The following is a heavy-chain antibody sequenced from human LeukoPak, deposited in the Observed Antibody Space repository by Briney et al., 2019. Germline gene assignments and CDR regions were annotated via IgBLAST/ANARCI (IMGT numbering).Heavy chain of an antibody. CDR1: GFTVSSNY. CDR2: IYSGGST. J-gene: IGHJ4*02. Sequence: GGSLRLSCAVSGFTVSSNYMSWVRQAPGKGLEWVSVIYSGGSTYYADSVKGRFTISRDNSKNTMYLQMSSLRADDTATYHCAKMVGNYYGPGSYVHFDYWGQGTLVTVSS. D-gene: IGHD3-10*01. V-gene: IGHV3-53*01. CDR3: AKMVGNYYGPGSYVHFDY.